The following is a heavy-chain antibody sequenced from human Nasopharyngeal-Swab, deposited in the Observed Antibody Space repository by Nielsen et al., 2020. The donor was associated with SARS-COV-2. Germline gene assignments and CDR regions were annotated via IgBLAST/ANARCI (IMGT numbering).Heavy chain of an antibody. CDR1: GCTLSSYA. V-gene: IGHV1-69*13. CDR3: ARERRGDMAYSDY. CDR2: IIPSFGTA. Sequence: SVKVSCKDSGCTLSSYAIRWVRQAPGQGLEWMGGIIPSFGTANYAQKFQGRVTITADESTSTAYMELSSLGSEDTAVYYCARERRGDMAYSDYWGQGTLVTVSS. J-gene: IGHJ4*02. D-gene: IGHD2-15*01.